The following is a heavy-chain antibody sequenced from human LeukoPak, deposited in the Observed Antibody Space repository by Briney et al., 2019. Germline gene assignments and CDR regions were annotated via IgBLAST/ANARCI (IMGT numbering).Heavy chain of an antibody. D-gene: IGHD3-16*01. Sequence: ASVKVSCKVSGYTLTELSMHGVRQAPGKGLEWMGGFDPEDGETIYAQKFQGRVTMTEDTSTDTAYMELSSLRSEDTAVYYCATGVITFGGVGAFDIWGQGTMVTVSS. V-gene: IGHV1-24*01. J-gene: IGHJ3*02. CDR1: GYTLTELS. CDR3: ATGVITFGGVGAFDI. CDR2: FDPEDGET.